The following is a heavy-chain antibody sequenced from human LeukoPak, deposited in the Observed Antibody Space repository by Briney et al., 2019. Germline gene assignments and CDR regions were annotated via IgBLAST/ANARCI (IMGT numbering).Heavy chain of an antibody. J-gene: IGHJ4*02. V-gene: IGHV3-23*01. CDR1: GFTFSSYA. CDR2: ISGSGGST. D-gene: IGHD4-17*01. CDR3: AKVVVYGDYAPSFDY. Sequence: GGSLRLSCAASGFTFSSYAMSWVRQAPGKGLEWVSAISGSGGSTYYADSVKGRFTISRDNSKNTLYLQMNSLRAEDTAVYYCAKVVVYGDYAPSFDYWGQGTLVTVSS.